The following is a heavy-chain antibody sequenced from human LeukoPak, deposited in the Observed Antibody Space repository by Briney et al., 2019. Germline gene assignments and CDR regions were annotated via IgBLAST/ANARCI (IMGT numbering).Heavy chain of an antibody. Sequence: GGSLRLSCAASGFTFSSYEMNWVRQAPGKGLEWVSYISSSGSTIYYADSVKGRFTISRDNAKNSLYLQMNSLRAEDTAVYYCAREGSYSSGFDYWGQGTLVIVSS. D-gene: IGHD6-19*01. CDR2: ISSSGSTI. CDR3: AREGSYSSGFDY. V-gene: IGHV3-48*03. CDR1: GFTFSSYE. J-gene: IGHJ4*02.